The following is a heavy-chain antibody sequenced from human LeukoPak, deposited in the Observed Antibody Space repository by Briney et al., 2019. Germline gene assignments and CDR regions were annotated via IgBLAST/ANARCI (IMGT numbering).Heavy chain of an antibody. CDR3: ARLRPGSSWDSSVDY. V-gene: IGHV4-59*08. CDR2: IYYSGST. J-gene: IGHJ4*02. CDR1: GGSISSYY. Sequence: SETLSLTCTVSGGSISSYYWSWIRQPPGKGLEWIGYIYYSGSTNYNPSLKSRVTISVDTSKNQFSLKLSSVTAADTAVYYCARLRPGSSWDSSVDYWDQGTLVTVSS. D-gene: IGHD6-13*01.